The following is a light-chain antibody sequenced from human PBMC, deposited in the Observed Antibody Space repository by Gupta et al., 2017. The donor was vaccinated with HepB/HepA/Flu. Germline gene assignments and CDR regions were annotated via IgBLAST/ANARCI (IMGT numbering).Light chain of an antibody. CDR1: SSNIGTNY. Sequence: QSVLTQPPSASGTPGQRVTISCSGSSSNIGTNYVYWYQQLPGTAPKVLIYRNNQRPSGFPDRFSGSKSGTSASLAISGLRYEDEADYYCAAWDDSLSGPVFGGGTQLTVL. V-gene: IGLV1-47*01. CDR3: AAWDDSLSGPV. J-gene: IGLJ7*01. CDR2: RNN.